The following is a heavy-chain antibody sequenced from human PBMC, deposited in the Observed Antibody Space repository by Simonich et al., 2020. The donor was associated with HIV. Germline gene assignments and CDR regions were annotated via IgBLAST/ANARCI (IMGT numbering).Heavy chain of an antibody. V-gene: IGHV4-34*01. Sequence: QVQLQQWGAGLLKPSETLSLTCAVYGGSFSGYYWSWIRQPPGKGLEWIGEINHSGSTNYKPSLNSRVTISVDTSKNQFSLKLSSVTAADTAVYYCARLTAGGLGEYFQHWGQGTLVTVSS. CDR3: ARLTAGGLGEYFQH. CDR2: INHSGST. CDR1: GGSFSGYY. D-gene: IGHD6-13*01. J-gene: IGHJ1*01.